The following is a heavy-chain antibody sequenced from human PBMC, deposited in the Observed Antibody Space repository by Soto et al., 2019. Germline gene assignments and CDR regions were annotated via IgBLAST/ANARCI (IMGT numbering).Heavy chain of an antibody. CDR2: INHSGST. CDR1: GGSFSGYY. V-gene: IGHV4-34*01. CDR3: ARGDITMVRGVPKKHYYCYGMDV. Sequence: PSETLSLTCAVYGGSFSGYYWSWIRQPPGKGLEWIGEINHSGSTNYNPSLKSRVTISVDTSKNQFSLKLSSVTAADTAVYYCARGDITMVRGVPKKHYYCYGMDVWGQGTTVTVSS. J-gene: IGHJ6*02. D-gene: IGHD3-10*01.